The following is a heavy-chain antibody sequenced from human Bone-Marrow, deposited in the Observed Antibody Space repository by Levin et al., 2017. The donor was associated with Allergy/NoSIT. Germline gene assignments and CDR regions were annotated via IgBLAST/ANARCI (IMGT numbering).Heavy chain of an antibody. CDR2: ISTTDRTI. J-gene: IGHJ6*02. D-gene: IGHD3-10*01. Sequence: GESLKISCEASGFTFSGHYMSWIRQAPGKGLEWISYISTTDRTIFYAESVKGRFTISRDNAKNSLFLQMNSLRADDTAVYYCVRDRDHYGLDVWGQGTTVTVSS. CDR1: GFTFSGHY. V-gene: IGHV3-11*01. CDR3: VRDRDHYGLDV.